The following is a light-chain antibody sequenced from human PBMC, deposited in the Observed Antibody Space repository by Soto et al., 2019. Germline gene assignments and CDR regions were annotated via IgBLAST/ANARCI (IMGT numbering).Light chain of an antibody. V-gene: IGKV3-11*01. CDR1: QSISNY. CDR2: DAS. CDR3: QLHSKWPPTWT. J-gene: IGKJ1*01. Sequence: EIVLTQSPATLSLSPGERATLSCRASQSISNYLAWYQHKPGQAPRLLIYDASSRATGIPARFSGSGSGTDFTSTISSLEPEDFGVYFCQLHSKWPPTWTFGQGTKVEIK.